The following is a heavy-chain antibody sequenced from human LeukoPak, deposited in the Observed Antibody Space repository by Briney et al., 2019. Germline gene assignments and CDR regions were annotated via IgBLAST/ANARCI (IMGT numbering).Heavy chain of an antibody. CDR1: GGSVNSGNYY. D-gene: IGHD3-10*01. V-gene: IGHV4-61*02. Sequence: SETLSLTCTVSGGSVNSGNYYWTWIRQPAGKRLEWIGRIYTSGSTNYNPSLKSRVTISIDASKNQFSLKLSSVTAADTAVYYCARKRRSESYYFDYWGQGTLVTVSS. J-gene: IGHJ4*02. CDR3: ARKRRSESYYFDY. CDR2: IYTSGST.